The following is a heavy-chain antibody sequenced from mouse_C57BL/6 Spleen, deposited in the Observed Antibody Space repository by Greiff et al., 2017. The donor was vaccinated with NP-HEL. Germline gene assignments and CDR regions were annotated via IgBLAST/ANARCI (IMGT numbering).Heavy chain of an antibody. Sequence: QVQLQQPGAELVKPGASVKLSCKASGYTFTSYWMHWVKQRPGQGLEWIGMIHPNSGSTNYNEKFKSKATLTVDKSSSTAYMQLSSLTSEDSAVYYCAGVVPVTTRYYYAMDYWGQGTSVTVSS. CDR3: AGVVPVTTRYYYAMDY. CDR2: IHPNSGST. D-gene: IGHD2-2*01. CDR1: GYTFTSYW. J-gene: IGHJ4*01. V-gene: IGHV1-64*01.